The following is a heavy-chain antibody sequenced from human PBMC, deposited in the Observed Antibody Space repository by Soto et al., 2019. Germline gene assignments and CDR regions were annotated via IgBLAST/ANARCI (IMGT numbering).Heavy chain of an antibody. CDR3: ASLTGPRDYFDY. CDR2: IIPIFGTA. Sequence: SVKVSCKASGDTFSSYSISWVRQAPGQGLEWMGGIIPIFGTANYAQKFQGRVTITADESTSTAYMELSSLRSEDTAVYYCASLTGPRDYFDYWGQGTLVTVSS. J-gene: IGHJ4*02. V-gene: IGHV1-69*13. CDR1: GDTFSSYS. D-gene: IGHD1-20*01.